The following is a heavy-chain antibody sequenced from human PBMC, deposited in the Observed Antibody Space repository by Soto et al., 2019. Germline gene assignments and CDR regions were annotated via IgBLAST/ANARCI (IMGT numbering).Heavy chain of an antibody. CDR3: ARHFSVDYFDY. CDR2: IFHSGST. V-gene: IGHV4-4*02. Sequence: SETKSLTCAVSGGSSRSNNWWSWVRQPPGKGLEWIGEIFHSGSTNYNPSLKSRVTISVDRSKNQFSLKLSSVTAADTAVYYCARHFSVDYFDYWGQGALVTVSS. CDR1: GGSSRSNNW. J-gene: IGHJ4*02.